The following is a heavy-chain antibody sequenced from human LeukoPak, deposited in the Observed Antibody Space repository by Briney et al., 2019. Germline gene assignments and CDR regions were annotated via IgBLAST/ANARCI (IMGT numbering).Heavy chain of an antibody. CDR2: IGWNSGSI. Sequence: PGGSLRLSCAASGFTFDDYAMHWVRQAPGKGLEWVSGIGWNSGSIGYADSVKGRLTISRDNAKNSLYLQMNSLRAEDTALYYCVKDRVSTVVTDGFDIWGQGTMVSVSS. CDR1: GFTFDDYA. D-gene: IGHD2-21*02. V-gene: IGHV3-9*01. J-gene: IGHJ3*02. CDR3: VKDRVSTVVTDGFDI.